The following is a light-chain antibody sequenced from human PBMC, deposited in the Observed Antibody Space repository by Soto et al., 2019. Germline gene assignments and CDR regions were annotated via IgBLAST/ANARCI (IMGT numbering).Light chain of an antibody. Sequence: QSALTQPASVSGSPGQSITISCTGTSSDVGSYNLVSWYQQHPGKAPKLMIYEGSKRPSGVSNRVSGSKSGNRASLTISGLQAEDEADYYCCSYAGSSTVVFGGGTKLTVL. CDR1: SSDVGSYNL. V-gene: IGLV2-23*01. CDR2: EGS. J-gene: IGLJ2*01. CDR3: CSYAGSSTVV.